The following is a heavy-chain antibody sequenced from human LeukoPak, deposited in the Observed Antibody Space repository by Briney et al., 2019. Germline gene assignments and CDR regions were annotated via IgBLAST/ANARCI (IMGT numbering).Heavy chain of an antibody. J-gene: IGHJ4*02. V-gene: IGHV1-2*06. CDR3: ARDPGQLWSHELSFDC. CDR1: GYTFTGYY. CDR2: INPNSGGT. Sequence: GASVTVSCKASGYTFTGYYMHWVRQAPGQGLEWMGRINPNSGGTNYAQKFQGRVTMTRDTSISTAYMELSRLRSDDTAVYYCARDPGQLWSHELSFDCWGQGTLVTVSS. D-gene: IGHD5-18*01.